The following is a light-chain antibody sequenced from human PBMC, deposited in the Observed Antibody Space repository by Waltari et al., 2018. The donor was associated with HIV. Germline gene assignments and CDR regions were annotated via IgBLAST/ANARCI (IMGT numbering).Light chain of an antibody. CDR1: SSDIGGYNY. Sequence: QSALTQPASVSGSPGQSITISCTGTSSDIGGYNYVSWHQHHPGRAPNLIIFEVSNRPSGVSNRVSGSKSGNTASLIISGLLAEDDADYYCSSYTSGTTWVFGGGTKLTVL. CDR3: SSYTSGTTWV. J-gene: IGLJ3*02. CDR2: EVS. V-gene: IGLV2-14*01.